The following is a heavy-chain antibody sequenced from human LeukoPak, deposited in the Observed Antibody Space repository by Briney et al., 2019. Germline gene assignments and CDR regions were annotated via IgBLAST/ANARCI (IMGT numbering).Heavy chain of an antibody. CDR1: GFTFSNAW. J-gene: IGHJ3*01. V-gene: IGHV3-15*01. CDR3: TTASVTMVRGVINPDAFDV. Sequence: NSGGSLRLSCAASGFTFSNAWMSWVRQAPGKGLEWVGRIKSKTDGGTTAYAAPVKGRFTISRDDSKNTLYLQMKGLETEDTAVYYCTTASVTMVRGVINPDAFDVWGLGTMVIVSS. CDR2: IKSKTDGGTT. D-gene: IGHD3-10*01.